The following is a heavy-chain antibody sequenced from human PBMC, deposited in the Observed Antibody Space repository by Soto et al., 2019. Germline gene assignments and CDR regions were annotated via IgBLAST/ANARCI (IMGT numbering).Heavy chain of an antibody. CDR2: ISPAGTNQ. V-gene: IGHV3-30-3*01. J-gene: IGHJ1*01. D-gene: IGHD6-6*01. Sequence: GGSLRLSCAASGSIFSDYAMHWARQAPGKGLEWVALISPAGTNQYYADSAKGRFTISRDNSKNTLYLQMNSLRPEDTGLYYCARENSRISPRLFQHWGHGTLVTVSS. CDR3: ARENSRISPRLFQH. CDR1: GSIFSDYA.